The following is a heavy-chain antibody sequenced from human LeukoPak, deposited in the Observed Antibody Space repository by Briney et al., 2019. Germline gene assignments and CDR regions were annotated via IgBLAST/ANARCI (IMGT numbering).Heavy chain of an antibody. CDR3: ARQTGSGLFTLP. CDR2: IYYTGNT. V-gene: IGHV4-39*01. J-gene: IGHJ4*02. D-gene: IGHD3/OR15-3a*01. CDR1: GGSISSSSYY. Sequence: SETLSLTCTVSGGSISSSSYYWGWIRQPPGKGLEWIVSIYYTGNTYYNASLKSRVTISIDTTKNQISLRLTSVTATDPAMYYCARQTGSGLFTLPGGQGTLITVSS.